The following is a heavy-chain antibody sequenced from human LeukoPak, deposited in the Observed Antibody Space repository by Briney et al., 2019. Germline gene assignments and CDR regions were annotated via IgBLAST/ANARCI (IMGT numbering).Heavy chain of an antibody. V-gene: IGHV4-34*01. D-gene: IGHD3-16*02. CDR3: ARGVGLRVINWFDP. CDR1: GGSFSGYY. CDR2: INHSGST. J-gene: IGHJ5*02. Sequence: SETLSLTCAVYGGSFSGYYWSWIRQPPGKGLEWIGEINHSGSTNYNPSLKGRVTISVDTSKNQFSLKLSSVTAADTAVYYCARGVGLRVINWFDPWGQGTLVTVSS.